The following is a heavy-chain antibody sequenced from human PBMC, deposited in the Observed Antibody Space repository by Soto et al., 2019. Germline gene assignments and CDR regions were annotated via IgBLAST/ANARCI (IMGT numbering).Heavy chain of an antibody. Sequence: SETLSLTCTVSGGSISSYYWSWIRQPPGKGLEWIGYIYYSGSTNYNPSLKSRVTISVDTSKNQFSLKLSSVTAADTAVYYCARDRFPRGFGEDFNWFDPWGQGTLVTVSS. CDR2: IYYSGST. CDR1: GGSISSYY. J-gene: IGHJ5*02. V-gene: IGHV4-59*01. CDR3: ARDRFPRGFGEDFNWFDP. D-gene: IGHD3-10*01.